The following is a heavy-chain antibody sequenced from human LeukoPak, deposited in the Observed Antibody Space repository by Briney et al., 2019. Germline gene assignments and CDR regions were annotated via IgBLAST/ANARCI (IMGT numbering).Heavy chain of an antibody. Sequence: GGSLRLSCAASGVTFSSYSMNWVRQAPGKGLEWVSSISTSSSYIYYADSVKGRFTISRDNARNSLSLQVSRLRAEDTAVYYCARVNYAGAFDIWGQGTMVTVSS. CDR3: ARVNYAGAFDI. CDR2: ISTSSSYI. V-gene: IGHV3-21*01. CDR1: GVTFSSYS. D-gene: IGHD4-23*01. J-gene: IGHJ3*02.